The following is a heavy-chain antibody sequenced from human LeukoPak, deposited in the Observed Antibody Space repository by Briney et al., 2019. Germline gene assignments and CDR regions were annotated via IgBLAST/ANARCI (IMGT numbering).Heavy chain of an antibody. J-gene: IGHJ4*02. CDR1: GFPLSIYS. V-gene: IGHV3-23*01. CDR2: IRCSGCST. Sequence: QHGGSLRLSCAASGFPLSIYSMIWVRHPPGKALEWVSAIRCSGCSTYYADSVKGRFTISRDNSKNTLYLQMNSLRAEDTAVYYCATRPYYFDYWGQGTLVTVSS. CDR3: ATRPYYFDY.